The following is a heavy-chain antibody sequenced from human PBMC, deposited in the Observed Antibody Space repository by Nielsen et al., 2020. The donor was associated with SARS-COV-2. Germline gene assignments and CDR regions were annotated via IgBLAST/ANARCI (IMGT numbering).Heavy chain of an antibody. V-gene: IGHV4-39*07. D-gene: IGHD6-13*01. CDR2: IYYSGST. CDR1: GDSISSSSYY. Sequence: SETLSLTCTVSGDSISSSSYYWGWIRQPPGKGLEWIGSIYYSGSTYYNPSLKSRVTISVDTSKNQFSLKLSSVTAADTAVYYCARDDRSSWYGVSYFDYWGQGTLVTVSS. J-gene: IGHJ4*02. CDR3: ARDDRSSWYGVSYFDY.